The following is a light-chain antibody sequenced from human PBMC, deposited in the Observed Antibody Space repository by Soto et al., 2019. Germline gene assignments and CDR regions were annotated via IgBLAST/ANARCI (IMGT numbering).Light chain of an antibody. V-gene: IGKV3-15*01. CDR2: GAS. Sequence: EIVMTQSPATLSVSPGEGATLSCRASQSVGSNLAWYQQKPGQAPRLLIYGASTRAAGIPARFSGSGSGTEFTLTISGLQSEDFAVYYCQQYNDWPRAFGQGTKLEIK. CDR3: QQYNDWPRA. CDR1: QSVGSN. J-gene: IGKJ2*01.